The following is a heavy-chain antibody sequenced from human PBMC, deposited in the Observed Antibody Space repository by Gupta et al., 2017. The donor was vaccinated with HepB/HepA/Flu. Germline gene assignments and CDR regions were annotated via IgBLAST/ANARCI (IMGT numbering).Heavy chain of an antibody. CDR3: ARPGFAAAATFGWFNP. D-gene: IGHD6-13*01. CDR1: GFPFSDYW. V-gene: IGHV3-7*01. J-gene: IGHJ5*02. CDR2: IKKDGSEK. Sequence: EVQLVESGGDLVQPGGSLRLSCAASGFPFSDYWMSWVRQAPGKGLEWVANIKKDGSEKYYVDSVKGRFIISRENAKNSLYLQMNSLRVEDTAVYYCARPGFAAAATFGWFNPWGQGTLVTVSS.